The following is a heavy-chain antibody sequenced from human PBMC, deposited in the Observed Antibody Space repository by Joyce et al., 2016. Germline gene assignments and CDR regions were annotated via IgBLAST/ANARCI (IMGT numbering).Heavy chain of an antibody. V-gene: IGHV3-23*01. D-gene: IGHD4-17*01. CDR1: GFTFSSYA. CDR3: AKAHHDYGDFEEDYFEF. Sequence: EVQLLESGGGLVQPGGSLRLSCAASGFTFSSYAMAWVRQAQGKGLEWVSAISGSGAYTDYANSMECRFTISKDNSKNRLYQQMNSLRAEDTALYYCAKAHHDYGDFEEDYFEFWGQGTLVTVSS. CDR2: ISGSGAYT. J-gene: IGHJ4*02.